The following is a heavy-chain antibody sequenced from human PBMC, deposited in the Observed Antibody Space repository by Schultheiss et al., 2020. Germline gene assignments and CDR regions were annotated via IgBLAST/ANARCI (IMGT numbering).Heavy chain of an antibody. V-gene: IGHV3-66*02. J-gene: IGHJ6*02. CDR2: IYSGGST. CDR3: ARFGASTRASGMDV. D-gene: IGHD3-10*01. Sequence: WGSLRLSCAASGFTVSSNYMSWVRQAPGKGLEWVSVIYSGGSTYYADSVKGRFTISRDNSKNTLYLQLSSLRTEDTAVFYCARFGASTRASGMDVWGQGTTVTVSS. CDR1: GFTVSSNY.